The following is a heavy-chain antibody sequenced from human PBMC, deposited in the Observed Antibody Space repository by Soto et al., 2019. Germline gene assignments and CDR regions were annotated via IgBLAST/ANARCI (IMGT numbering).Heavy chain of an antibody. CDR1: GGSISSGGYS. J-gene: IGHJ4*02. D-gene: IGHD3-22*01. CDR3: ASVNYYDSSGYYLFDY. V-gene: IGHV4-30-2*05. CDR2: IYYSGST. Sequence: SETLSLTCAVSGGSISSGGYSWSWIRQPPGKGLEWIGYIYYSGSTYYSPSLKSRVTISVDTSKNQFSLKLSSVTAADTAVYYCASVNYYDSSGYYLFDYWGQGTLVTVSS.